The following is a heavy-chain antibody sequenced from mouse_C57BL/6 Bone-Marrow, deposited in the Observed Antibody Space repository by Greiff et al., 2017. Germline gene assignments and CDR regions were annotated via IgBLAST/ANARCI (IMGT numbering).Heavy chain of an antibody. D-gene: IGHD3-3*01. J-gene: IGHJ2*01. CDR1: GYSITSGYY. CDR3: ARDPGTGY. Sequence: EVQLVESGPGLVKPSQSLSLTCSVTGYSITSGYYWNWLRQFPGNKLEWMGYISYDGSNNYNPSLKNRISITRDTSKNQFFLKLNSVTTEDTATYYCARDPGTGYWGQGTTRTVSS. CDR2: ISYDGSN. V-gene: IGHV3-6*01.